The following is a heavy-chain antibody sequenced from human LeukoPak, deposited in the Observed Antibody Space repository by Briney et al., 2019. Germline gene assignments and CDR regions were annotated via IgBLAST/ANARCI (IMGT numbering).Heavy chain of an antibody. J-gene: IGHJ6*02. CDR1: GYTFTGYY. CDR3: ARVWAGGAVAGHYYYYGMDV. Sequence: ASVKVSCKASGYTFTGYYMHWVRQAPGQGLEWMGWINPNSGGTNYAQKFQGRVTMTRDTSISTAYMELSRLRSDDTAVYYCARVWAGGAVAGHYYYYGMDVWGQGTTVTVSS. V-gene: IGHV1-2*02. D-gene: IGHD6-19*01. CDR2: INPNSGGT.